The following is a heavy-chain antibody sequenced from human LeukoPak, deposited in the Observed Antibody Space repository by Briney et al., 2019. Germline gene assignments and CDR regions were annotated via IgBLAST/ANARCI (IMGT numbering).Heavy chain of an antibody. CDR1: GFTFSDYY. J-gene: IGHJ3*02. CDR3: ASWTGELSYAFDI. D-gene: IGHD3-16*02. CDR2: ISSSSSYT. Sequence: GGSLRLSCAASGFTFSDYYMSWIRQAPGKGLEWVSYISSSSSYTNYADSVKGRFTISRDNAKNSLYLQMNSLRAEDTAVYYCASWTGELSYAFDIWGQGTMVTSLQ. V-gene: IGHV3-11*06.